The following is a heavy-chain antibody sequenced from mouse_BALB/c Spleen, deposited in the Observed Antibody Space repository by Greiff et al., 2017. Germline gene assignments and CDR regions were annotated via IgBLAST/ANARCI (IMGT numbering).Heavy chain of an antibody. CDR1: GFTFSSYT. CDR3: ARHNGNYPAWFAY. Sequence: EVKVEESGGGLVQPGGSLKLSCAASGFTFSSYTMSWVRQTPEKRLEWVAYISNGGGSTYYPDTVKGRFTISRDNAKNTLYLQMSSLKSEDTAMYYCARHNGNYPAWFAYWGQGTLVTVSA. CDR2: ISNGGGST. J-gene: IGHJ3*01. V-gene: IGHV5-12-2*01. D-gene: IGHD2-1*01.